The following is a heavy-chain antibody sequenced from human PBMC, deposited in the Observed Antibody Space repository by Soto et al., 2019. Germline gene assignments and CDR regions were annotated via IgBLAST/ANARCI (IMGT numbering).Heavy chain of an antibody. Sequence: GGSLRLSCAASGFTFSGSAMHWVRQASGKGLEWVGRIRSKANSYATAYAASVKGRFTISRDDSKNTAYLQMNSLKTEDTAVYYCVDFRYSSGWYDAFDIWGQGTMVTVSS. J-gene: IGHJ3*02. CDR2: IRSKANSYAT. CDR1: GFTFSGSA. CDR3: VDFRYSSGWYDAFDI. V-gene: IGHV3-73*01. D-gene: IGHD6-19*01.